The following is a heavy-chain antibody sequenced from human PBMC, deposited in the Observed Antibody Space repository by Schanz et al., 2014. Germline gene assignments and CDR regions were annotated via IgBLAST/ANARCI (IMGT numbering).Heavy chain of an antibody. J-gene: IGHJ3*02. Sequence: VQLEQSGAEVKKPGSSVKVSCKASGGTFSSFGINWVRQAPGQGLEWMGRIIPSLGIVNYAQRFQDRVRITADKSTSTAYMELSSLRSDDTAVYYCARGGGPEDVFDIWGQGTILTVSS. CDR3: ARGGGPEDVFDI. V-gene: IGHV1-69*04. CDR1: GGTFSSFG. D-gene: IGHD5-12*01. CDR2: IIPSLGIV.